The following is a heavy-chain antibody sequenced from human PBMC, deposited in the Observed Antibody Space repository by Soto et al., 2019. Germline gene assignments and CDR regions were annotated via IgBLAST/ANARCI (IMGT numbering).Heavy chain of an antibody. V-gene: IGHV3-9*01. CDR1: GLNFENYA. J-gene: IGHJ2*01. CDR2: INWNSGNI. D-gene: IGHD4-17*01. CDR3: AKGDYVDWYFDL. Sequence: EVQLEESGGGLVQPGRSLRLSCAASGLNFENYAMHWVRQVPGKGLEWVSGINWNSGNIVYADSVKGRFTITRDNTKNSLYLQLNSLRAEDTALYYCAKGDYVDWYFDLWGRGTLVTVSS.